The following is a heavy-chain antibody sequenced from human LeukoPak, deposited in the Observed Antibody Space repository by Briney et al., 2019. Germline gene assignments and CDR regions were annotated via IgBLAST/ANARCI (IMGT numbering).Heavy chain of an antibody. D-gene: IGHD6-13*01. Sequence: LSETLSLTCAVYGGSFSGYYWSWIRQPPGKGLEWIGEINHSGSTNYDPSLKSRVTISVDTSKNQFSLKLSSVTAADTAVYYCARGWISSWYHVYFQHWGQGTLVTVSS. CDR3: ARGWISSWYHVYFQH. CDR2: INHSGST. J-gene: IGHJ1*01. CDR1: GGSFSGYY. V-gene: IGHV4-34*01.